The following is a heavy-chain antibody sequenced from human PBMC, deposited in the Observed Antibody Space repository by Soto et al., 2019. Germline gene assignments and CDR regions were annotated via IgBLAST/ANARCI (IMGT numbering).Heavy chain of an antibody. CDR1: GGSISSYY. J-gene: IGHJ4*02. D-gene: IGHD6-13*01. Sequence: SETLSLTCTVSGGSISSYYWSWIRQPPGKGLEWIGYIYYSGSTNYNPSLKSRVTISVDTSKNQFSLKLSSVTAADTAVYYCARSHFSSSWYTGWGQGTLVTVSS. CDR2: IYYSGST. V-gene: IGHV4-59*01. CDR3: ARSHFSSSWYTG.